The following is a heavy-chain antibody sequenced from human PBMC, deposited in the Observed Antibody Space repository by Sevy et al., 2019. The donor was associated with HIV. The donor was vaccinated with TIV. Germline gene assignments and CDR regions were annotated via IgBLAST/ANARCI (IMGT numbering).Heavy chain of an antibody. CDR1: GYTLTQFS. Sequence: ASVKVSCKVSGYTLTQFSMHWVRQAPGKGLEWMTTFDPEDGDPEDGKTIYAQKFLGRVTMTEDTSTDTAYMELSSLRSDGTAVYYCATTKDYYDSSGYPFDYWGQGTLVTVSS. J-gene: IGHJ4*02. CDR2: FDPEDGDPEDGKT. CDR3: ATTKDYYDSSGYPFDY. V-gene: IGHV1-24*01. D-gene: IGHD3-22*01.